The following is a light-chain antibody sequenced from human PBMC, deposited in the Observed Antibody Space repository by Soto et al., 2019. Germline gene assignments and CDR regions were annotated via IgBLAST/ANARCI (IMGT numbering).Light chain of an antibody. CDR1: QCFXDN. Sequence: IVLTQSPATLSVSPGERATLSCRASQCFXDNFGWYQKKPGQAPRVLXSNAFIRATGSPARLSGSGSGTEFTLPISSLQSEDFAVYYCQQYKDWTKMFGQGTKVDIK. CDR3: QQYKDWTKM. J-gene: IGKJ1*01. V-gene: IGKV3-15*01. CDR2: NAF.